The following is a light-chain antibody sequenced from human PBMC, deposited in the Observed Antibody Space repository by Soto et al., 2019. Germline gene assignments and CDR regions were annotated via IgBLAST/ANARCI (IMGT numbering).Light chain of an antibody. J-gene: IGKJ1*01. V-gene: IGKV1-5*01. Sequence: DIQMTQSPSTLSASVGDRVTITCRASQSISSWLAWYQQKPGKAPTLLIYDASSLESWVPSRFGGSVSGTVFTITISMMQPDDFATYSCQQYNSYWTFGHGTKVEI. CDR3: QQYNSYWT. CDR2: DAS. CDR1: QSISSW.